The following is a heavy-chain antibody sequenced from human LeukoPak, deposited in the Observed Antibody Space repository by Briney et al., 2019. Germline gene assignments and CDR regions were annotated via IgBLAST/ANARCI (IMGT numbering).Heavy chain of an antibody. CDR1: GFTFSSYS. CDR2: ISSSSSCI. D-gene: IGHD6-13*01. Sequence: GGSLRLSCAASGFTFSSYSMNWVRQAPGKGLEWVSSISSSSSCIYYADSVKGRFTISRDNAKNSLYLQMNSLRAEDTAVYYCAREGGYSSSWYSIYYYYYMDVWGKGTTVTVSS. CDR3: AREGGYSSSWYSIYYYYYMDV. V-gene: IGHV3-21*01. J-gene: IGHJ6*03.